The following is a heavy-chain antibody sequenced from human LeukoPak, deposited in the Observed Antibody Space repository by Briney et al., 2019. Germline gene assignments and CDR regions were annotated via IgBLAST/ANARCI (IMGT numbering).Heavy chain of an antibody. D-gene: IGHD3-22*01. Sequence: SETLSLTCTVSGGSISSYYWSWIRQPAGKGLEWIGRIYTSGSTNYNPSLKSRVTMSVDTSKNQFSLKLSPVTAADTAVYYCARAYYDSSGYYPYYYYYMDVWGKGTTVTISS. CDR2: IYTSGST. V-gene: IGHV4-4*07. CDR1: GGSISSYY. CDR3: ARAYYDSSGYYPYYYYYMDV. J-gene: IGHJ6*03.